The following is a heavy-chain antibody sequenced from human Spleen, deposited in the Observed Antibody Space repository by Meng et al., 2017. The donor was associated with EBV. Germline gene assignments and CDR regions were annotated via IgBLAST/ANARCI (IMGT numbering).Heavy chain of an antibody. CDR1: GGSISSSTW. CDR3: ARRGVDYYDSSAWG. CDR2: IYHGGDT. J-gene: IGHJ4*02. V-gene: IGHV4-4*02. Sequence: QGQPREAGPGLVTPSGTLSLTCAVSGGSISSSTWWTWVRQPPGKGLEWIGEIYHGGDTNYNPSLKSRVTISVDKSKNQFSLKVRSVTAADTAVYYCARRGVDYYDSSAWGWGQGALVTVSS. D-gene: IGHD3-22*01.